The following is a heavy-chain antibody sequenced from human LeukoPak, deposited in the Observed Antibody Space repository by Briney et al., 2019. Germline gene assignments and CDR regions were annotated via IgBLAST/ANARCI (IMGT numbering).Heavy chain of an antibody. CDR1: GFTLRYYQ. D-gene: IGHD6-19*01. CDR3: AREQNPGIAVSESPFDY. V-gene: IGHV3-48*01. J-gene: IGHJ4*02. CDR2: INVVNGAI. Sequence: GGSLRLSCATSGFTLRYYQMNWVRQAPGKGLEWVSYINVVNGAIYYADSVKGRFTISRDNSKNTLYLQMNSLRAEDTAVYYCAREQNPGIAVSESPFDYWGQGTLVTVSS.